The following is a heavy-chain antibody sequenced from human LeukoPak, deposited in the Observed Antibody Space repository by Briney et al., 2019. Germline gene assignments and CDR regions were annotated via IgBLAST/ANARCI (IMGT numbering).Heavy chain of an antibody. CDR1: GFTFSNYA. CDR3: AEEGENYAFDI. J-gene: IGHJ3*02. CDR2: ISGSGGST. D-gene: IGHD2-21*01. V-gene: IGHV3-23*01. Sequence: GGSLRLSCAASGFTFSNYAMTWVRQAPGKGLEWVSAISGSGGSTYYADSVKGRFTISRDNSRNTLYLQMNSLRAEDTAIYYCAEEGENYAFDIWGQGTMVTVSS.